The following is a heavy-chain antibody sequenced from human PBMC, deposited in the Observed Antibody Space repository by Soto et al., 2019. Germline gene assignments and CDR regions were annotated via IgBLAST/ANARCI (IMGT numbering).Heavy chain of an antibody. V-gene: IGHV3-30*18. CDR2: ISYDGILK. CDR1: GFTFSAFG. J-gene: IGHJ6*02. Sequence: PGGSLRLSCAASGFTFSAFGMHWVRQAPGKGLEWVAIISYDGILKYYADPVKGRFTISRDTSKSALYLQMNSLRPEDTAVYYWAKDFKISGGHYGSLNYYYGMDVWGQGTTVTVSS. CDR3: AKDFKISGGHYGSLNYYYGMDV. D-gene: IGHD3-10*01.